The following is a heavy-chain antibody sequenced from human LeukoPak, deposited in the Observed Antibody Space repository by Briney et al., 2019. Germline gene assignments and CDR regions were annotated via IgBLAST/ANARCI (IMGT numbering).Heavy chain of an antibody. Sequence: SETLSLTCTVSGGSISTYYWSWIRQPPGQGLEWIGYIYYTGGTDYNPSLKSRVTISVDTSRNQFSLKLSSVTAPDTAVYYCARDSYDSSGNYRPYDYWGQGTLVTVSS. CDR2: IYYTGGT. CDR1: GGSISTYY. V-gene: IGHV4-59*01. D-gene: IGHD3-22*01. CDR3: ARDSYDSSGNYRPYDY. J-gene: IGHJ4*02.